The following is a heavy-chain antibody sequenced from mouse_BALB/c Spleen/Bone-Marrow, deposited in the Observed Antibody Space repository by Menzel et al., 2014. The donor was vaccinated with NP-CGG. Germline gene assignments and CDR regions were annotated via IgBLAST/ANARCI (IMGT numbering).Heavy chain of an antibody. CDR3: STGFAY. V-gene: IGHV6-6*02. CDR1: GFTFSNYW. CDR2: IRLKSNNYAT. D-gene: IGHD4-1*02. J-gene: IGHJ3*01. Sequence: EVMLVESGGGLVQPAGSMKLSCVASGFTFSNYWMNWVRQSPEKGLEWVAEIRLKSNNYATHYAESVKGRFTISRDDSKSSVYLQMNNLRAEDTGIYYCSTGFAYWGQGTLVTVSA.